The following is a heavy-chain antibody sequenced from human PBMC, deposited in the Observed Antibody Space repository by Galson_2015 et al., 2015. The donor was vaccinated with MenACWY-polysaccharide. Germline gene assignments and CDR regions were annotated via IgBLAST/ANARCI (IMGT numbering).Heavy chain of an antibody. CDR2: IKQDGSEK. J-gene: IGHJ4*02. D-gene: IGHD3-10*01. CDR1: GFTFSNFW. Sequence: SLRLSCAASGFTFSNFWMSWVRQAPGKELEWVASIKQDGSEKYLVDSVKGRFTISRDNAENSLFLQMNSLRAEDTAVYYCAREAWVRGVFFDQWGQGTLVTVSS. V-gene: IGHV3-7*01. CDR3: AREAWVRGVFFDQ.